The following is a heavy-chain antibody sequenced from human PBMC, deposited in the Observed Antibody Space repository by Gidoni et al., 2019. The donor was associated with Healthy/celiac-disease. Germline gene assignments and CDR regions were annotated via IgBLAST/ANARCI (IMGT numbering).Heavy chain of an antibody. CDR3: ARTFYYYDSSGSDAFDI. D-gene: IGHD3-22*01. V-gene: IGHV3-23*01. CDR1: GFTFSSYA. J-gene: IGHJ3*02. CDR2: ISGSGGST. Sequence: EVQLLESGGGLVQPWGSLRLSCAASGFTFSSYAMSWVRQAPGKGLEWVSAISGSGGSTYYADSVKGRFTISRDNSKNTLYLQMNSLRAEDTAVYYCARTFYYYDSSGSDAFDIWGQGTMVTVSS.